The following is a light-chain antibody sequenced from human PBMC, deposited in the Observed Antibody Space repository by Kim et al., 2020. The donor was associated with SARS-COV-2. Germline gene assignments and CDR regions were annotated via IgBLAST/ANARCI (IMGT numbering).Light chain of an antibody. CDR1: SSNVGGYNY. Sequence: QSALTQPPSASGSPGQSVTISCTGTSSNVGGYNYVSWYQQHPGKAPKLMIYDVNRRPSGVPDRFSASKSGNTASLTVSGLQAEDEADYYCISYAGNNVYVFGTGTKVTVL. CDR2: DVN. V-gene: IGLV2-8*01. CDR3: ISYAGNNVYV. J-gene: IGLJ1*01.